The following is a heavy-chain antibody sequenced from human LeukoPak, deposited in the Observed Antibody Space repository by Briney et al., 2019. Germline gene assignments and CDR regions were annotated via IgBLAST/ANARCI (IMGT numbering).Heavy chain of an antibody. Sequence: GGSLRLSCAASGFTFSSYWMNWARQAPGKGLEWVASINHNGNVNYYVDSVKGRFTISRDNAKNSLYLQMSNLRAEDTAVYFCARESPYCGGDCYVDYWGQGTLVTVSS. D-gene: IGHD2-21*02. V-gene: IGHV3-7*03. CDR1: GFTFSSYW. CDR3: ARESPYCGGDCYVDY. J-gene: IGHJ4*02. CDR2: INHNGNVN.